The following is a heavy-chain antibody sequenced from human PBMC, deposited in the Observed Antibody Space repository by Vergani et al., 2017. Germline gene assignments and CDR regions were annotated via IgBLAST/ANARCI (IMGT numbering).Heavy chain of an antibody. V-gene: IGHV3-64*04. D-gene: IGHD6-13*01. CDR2: ISSNGGST. J-gene: IGHJ3*02. Sequence: VQMVESGGGLVQPGGSLRLSCSASGFTFSSYAMHWVRQAPGKGLEYVSAISSNGGSTYYADSVKGRFTISRDNSKNTLYLQMNSLRAEDTAVYYCARDTFMIAAAGTRAFDIWGRGTMVTVSS. CDR3: ARDTFMIAAAGTRAFDI. CDR1: GFTFSSYA.